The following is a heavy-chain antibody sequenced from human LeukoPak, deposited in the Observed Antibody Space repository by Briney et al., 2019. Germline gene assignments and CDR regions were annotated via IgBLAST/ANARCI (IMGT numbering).Heavy chain of an antibody. J-gene: IGHJ4*02. CDR2: IIPIFGTA. CDR1: GGTFSSYA. D-gene: IGHD4-17*01. Sequence: SVKVSCKASGGTFSSYAISWVRQAPGQGLEWMGGIIPIFGTANYAQKFQGRVTITADESTSTAYMELSSLRSEDTAVYYCARVSDYGDYFDYWGQGTLVTVSS. CDR3: ARVSDYGDYFDY. V-gene: IGHV1-69*01.